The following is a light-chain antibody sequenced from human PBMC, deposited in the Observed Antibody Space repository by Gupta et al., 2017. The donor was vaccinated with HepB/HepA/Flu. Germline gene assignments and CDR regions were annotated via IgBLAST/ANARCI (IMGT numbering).Light chain of an antibody. J-gene: IGLJ2*01. V-gene: IGLV2-11*01. CDR1: SSDVGGYNY. CDR3: CSYAGSYTWV. Sequence: QSALTQPRSVSGTPGQSANISCTRTSSDVGGYNYVSWYQQHPGKAPKLMIYDVSKRPSGVPDRFSGSKSGNTASLTISGLQAEDEADYYCCSYAGSYTWVFGGGTKLTVL. CDR2: DVS.